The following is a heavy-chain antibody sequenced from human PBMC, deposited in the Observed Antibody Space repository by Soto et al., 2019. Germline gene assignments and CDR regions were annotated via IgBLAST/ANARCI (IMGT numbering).Heavy chain of an antibody. J-gene: IGHJ6*02. CDR2: ISAYNGNT. Sequence: ASAKVSCKASGYTFTSYGISWVRQAPGQGLEWMGWISAYNGNTNYAQKLQGRVTMTTDTSTSTAYMELRSLRSDDTAVYYCARDRSGSYYYYYGMDVWGQGTTVTVSS. CDR3: ARDRSGSYYYYYGMDV. V-gene: IGHV1-18*01. CDR1: GYTFTSYG. D-gene: IGHD3-10*01.